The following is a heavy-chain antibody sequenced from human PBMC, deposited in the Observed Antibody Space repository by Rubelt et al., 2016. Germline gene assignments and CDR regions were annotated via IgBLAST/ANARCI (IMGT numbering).Heavy chain of an antibody. CDR3: ARHGSDFWSSRWAFDY. V-gene: IGHV4-59*08. CDR2: IYYSGST. CDR1: GGSISSYY. J-gene: IGHJ4*02. D-gene: IGHD3-3*01. Sequence: QVQLQESGPGLVKPSETLSLTCTVSGGSISSYYWSWIRQPPGKGLEWIGYIYYSGSTNYNPSLKSRVTISVDTSTNQFSLKLSSVTAADTAVYYCARHGSDFWSSRWAFDYWGQGTLVTVSS.